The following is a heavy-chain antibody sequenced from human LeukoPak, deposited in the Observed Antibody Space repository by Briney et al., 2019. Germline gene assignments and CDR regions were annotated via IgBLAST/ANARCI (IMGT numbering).Heavy chain of an antibody. J-gene: IGHJ4*02. CDR2: ISAYNGNT. Sequence: WASVKVSCKASGYTFTSYGISWVRQAPGQGLEWMGWISAYNGNTNYAQKLQGRVTMTTDTSTSTAYMELRSLRSDDTAVYYCARDCSSTSCYSNRFDYWGQGTLVTVSS. CDR1: GYTFTSYG. D-gene: IGHD2-2*01. CDR3: ARDCSSTSCYSNRFDY. V-gene: IGHV1-18*01.